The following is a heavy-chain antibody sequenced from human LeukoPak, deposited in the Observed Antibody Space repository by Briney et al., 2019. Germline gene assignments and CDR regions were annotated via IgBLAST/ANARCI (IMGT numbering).Heavy chain of an antibody. Sequence: PSETLSLTCAVYGGSFSGYYWSWIRQPPRKGLEWIGEINHSGSTNYNPSLKSRVTISVDPSKNQFSLKLSSVTAADTAVYYCARGGLARDIVVVPAAMPYFDYWGQGTLVTVSS. CDR3: ARGGLARDIVVVPAAMPYFDY. J-gene: IGHJ4*02. CDR1: GGSFSGYY. CDR2: INHSGST. D-gene: IGHD2-2*01. V-gene: IGHV4-34*01.